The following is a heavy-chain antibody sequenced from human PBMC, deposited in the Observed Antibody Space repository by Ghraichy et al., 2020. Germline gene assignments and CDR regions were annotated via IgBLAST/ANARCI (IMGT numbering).Heavy chain of an antibody. CDR2: ISGSGDGT. Sequence: GGSLRLSCAASGFTFSSYAMSWVRQAPGKGLEWVSGISGSGDGTYYADSVKGRFTISRDNSKNTVYLQMNSLRAEDTAVYYCAKSVCTSTGCLGRTIFDYWGQGTLVTISS. CDR1: GFTFSSYA. CDR3: AKSVCTSTGCLGRTIFDY. V-gene: IGHV3-23*01. D-gene: IGHD2-2*01. J-gene: IGHJ4*02.